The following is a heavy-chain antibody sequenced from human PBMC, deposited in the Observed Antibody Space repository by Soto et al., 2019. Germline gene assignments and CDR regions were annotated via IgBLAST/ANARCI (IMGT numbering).Heavy chain of an antibody. CDR1: GFTFSSYG. CDR2: IWYDGSNK. J-gene: IGHJ4*02. V-gene: IGHV3-33*01. CDR3: AREMGYSSESGFDY. Sequence: QVQLVESGGGVVQPGRSLRLSCAASGFTFSSYGMHWVRQAPGKGLEWVAVIWYDGSNKYYADSVKGRFTISRDNSKNTLYLQMNSLRAEDTAVYYCAREMGYSSESGFDYWGQGTLVTVSS. D-gene: IGHD5-18*01.